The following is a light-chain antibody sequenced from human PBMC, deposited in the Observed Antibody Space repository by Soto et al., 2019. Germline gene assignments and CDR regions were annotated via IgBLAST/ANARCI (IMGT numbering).Light chain of an antibody. CDR2: DNN. J-gene: IGLJ1*01. CDR3: GSWDSRLSAYV. Sequence: QSVLTQSPSVSAAPGQQVTISCSGSSSNIGSNYVSWYQQLPGTAPKLLIYDNNKRPSGIPDRFSGSKSGTSATLGITGFQTGDEADYYCGSWDSRLSAYVFGTGTKVTVL. CDR1: SSNIGSNY. V-gene: IGLV1-51*01.